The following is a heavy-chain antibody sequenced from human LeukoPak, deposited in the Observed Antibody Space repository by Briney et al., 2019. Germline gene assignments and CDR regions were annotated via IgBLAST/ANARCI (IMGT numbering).Heavy chain of an antibody. CDR2: IYYSGST. V-gene: IGHV4-59*01. CDR1: GGSISSYY. CDR3: ARVRYYDFWSAANDAFDI. D-gene: IGHD3-3*01. J-gene: IGHJ3*02. Sequence: PAETLSLTCTVSGGSISSYYWSWIRQPPGKGLEWLGYIYYSGSTNYNPSLKSRVTISVDTSKNQFSLKLSSVTAADTAVYYCARVRYYDFWSAANDAFDIWGQGTMVTVSS.